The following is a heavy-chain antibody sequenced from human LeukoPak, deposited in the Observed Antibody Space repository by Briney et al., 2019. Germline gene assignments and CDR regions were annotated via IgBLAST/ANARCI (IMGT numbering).Heavy chain of an antibody. J-gene: IGHJ4*02. CDR1: GGSISSYY. V-gene: IGHV4-59*01. CDR3: ARERQRRFDY. Sequence: SETLSLTSTVSGGSISSYYWSWIRQPPGKGLEWIGYIYYSGSTNYSPFIKSRVNISVDTSKNQFSLKLSSVTAADTAVYYCARERQRRFDYWGQGTLVTVSS. D-gene: IGHD6-25*01. CDR2: IYYSGST.